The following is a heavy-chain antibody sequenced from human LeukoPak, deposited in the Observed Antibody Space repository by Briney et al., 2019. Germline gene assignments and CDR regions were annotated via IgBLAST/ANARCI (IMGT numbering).Heavy chain of an antibody. V-gene: IGHV3-53*01. CDR1: GFTFSSNY. CDR2: IYDSGTT. J-gene: IGHJ4*02. Sequence: GGSLRLSCATSGFTFSSNYMSWVRQAPGKGLEWVSVIYDSGTTYYADSVKGRFLIFRDTSKNTVDLQMNSLRVEDTAVYYCAGRRSSGWYAYWGQGTLVTVSS. D-gene: IGHD6-19*01. CDR3: AGRRSSGWYAY.